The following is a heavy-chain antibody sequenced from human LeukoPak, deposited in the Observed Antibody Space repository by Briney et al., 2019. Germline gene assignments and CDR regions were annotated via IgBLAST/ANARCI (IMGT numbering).Heavy chain of an antibody. Sequence: GGSLRLSCAASGFTFRSYAIYWVRQAPGKGLEWVSGISGSGGDTYFADSVKGWFTISRDNSKNTVFLQMDSLRAEDTAVYYCAKTTAGYSSGRYPGWPIDYWGQGTLVTVS. CDR2: ISGSGGDT. J-gene: IGHJ4*02. CDR1: GFTFRSYA. D-gene: IGHD6-19*01. CDR3: AKTTAGYSSGRYPGWPIDY. V-gene: IGHV3-23*01.